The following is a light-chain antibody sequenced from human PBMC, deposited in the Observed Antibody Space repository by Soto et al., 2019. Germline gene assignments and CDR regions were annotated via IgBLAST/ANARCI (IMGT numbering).Light chain of an antibody. CDR1: QFISTW. CDR2: LVS. J-gene: IGKJ1*01. Sequence: DIQLTQSPSTLSASVGDRVTITCRASQFISTWLAWYQQKPGETPKLLMYLVSTLGSGVSSRISGSGSGTDFTLTIDSLQPDDFGTYYCQQYNSFPWTFGQGTKVEI. V-gene: IGKV1-5*03. CDR3: QQYNSFPWT.